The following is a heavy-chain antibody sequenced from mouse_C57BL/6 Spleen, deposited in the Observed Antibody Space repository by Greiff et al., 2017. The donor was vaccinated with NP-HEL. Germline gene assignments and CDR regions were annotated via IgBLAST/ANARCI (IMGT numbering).Heavy chain of an antibody. CDR3: ARHNFYYYGSSYDYAMDY. V-gene: IGHV5-17*01. D-gene: IGHD1-1*01. J-gene: IGHJ4*01. CDR1: GFTFSDYG. CDR2: ISSGSSTI. Sequence: EVKLQESGGGLVKPGGSLKLSCAASGFTFSDYGMHWVRQAPEKGLEWVAYISSGSSTIYYADTVKGRFTISRDNAKNTLFLQMTSLRSEDTAMYYCARHNFYYYGSSYDYAMDYWGQGTSVTVSS.